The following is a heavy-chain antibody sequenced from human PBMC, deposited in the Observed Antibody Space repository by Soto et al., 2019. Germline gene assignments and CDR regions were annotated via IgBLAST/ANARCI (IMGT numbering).Heavy chain of an antibody. J-gene: IGHJ6*02. Sequence: QVQLQQGGAGLLKPSETLPLTCDGSFSGNFWSWIRQPPGKGLEWIGEINHTGSNTYNVSLKSRVTISEDMSKNQFSLKVKSVTAADTAIYQCARERVTGTAYYYYYGMDVWGQGTTVTVSS. CDR3: ARERVTGTAYYYYYGMDV. CDR2: INHTGSN. CDR1: SFSGNF. V-gene: IGHV4-34*02. D-gene: IGHD1-7*01.